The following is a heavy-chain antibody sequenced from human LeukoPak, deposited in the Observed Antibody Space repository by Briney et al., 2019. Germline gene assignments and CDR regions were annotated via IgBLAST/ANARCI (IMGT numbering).Heavy chain of an antibody. Sequence: SETLSLTCSVSGGSISSSSYYWGWIRQPPGKGLEWIGSIYYSGSTYYNPSLKSRVTISVDTSKNQFSLKLSSVTAADTAVYYCARHLSQWPSYYYYYMDVWGKGTTVTISS. CDR3: ARHLSQWPSYYYYYMDV. J-gene: IGHJ6*03. CDR1: GGSISSSSYY. V-gene: IGHV4-39*01. D-gene: IGHD6-19*01. CDR2: IYYSGST.